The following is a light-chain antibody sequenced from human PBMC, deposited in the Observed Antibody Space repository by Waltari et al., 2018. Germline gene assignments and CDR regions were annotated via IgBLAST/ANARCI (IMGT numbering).Light chain of an antibody. CDR3: SSYAGTETYV. Sequence: QSALTQPASVSGSPGQSITISCTGTRSDVGAYNLVSWYRQHPGKAPKLIICDVYNRPLGVSDRFSGSKSGNTASLTISGLQAEDEGDYYCSSYAGTETYVFGSGTTVSVV. J-gene: IGLJ1*01. CDR2: DVY. CDR1: RSDVGAYNL. V-gene: IGLV2-14*01.